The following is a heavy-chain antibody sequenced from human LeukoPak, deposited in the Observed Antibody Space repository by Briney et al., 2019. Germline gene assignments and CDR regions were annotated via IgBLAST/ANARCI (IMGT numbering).Heavy chain of an antibody. J-gene: IGHJ4*02. Sequence: ETLSLTCAVYGGSFSGYYWSWIRQPPGKGLEWIGSIFYSGRTYYSPSLKSRVTMSVDTSKNQFSLRLSSVNAADTAVYYCARDILATSIAAPYYWGQGTLVTVSS. CDR1: GGSFSGYY. CDR3: ARDILATSIAAPYY. CDR2: IFYSGRT. D-gene: IGHD6-13*01. V-gene: IGHV4-34*12.